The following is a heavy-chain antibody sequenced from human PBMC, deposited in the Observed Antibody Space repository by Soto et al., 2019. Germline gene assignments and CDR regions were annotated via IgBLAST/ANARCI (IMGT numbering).Heavy chain of an antibody. D-gene: IGHD5-12*01. CDR1: GGSISSGGYY. J-gene: IGHJ4*02. Sequence: SETLSLTCTVSGGSISSGGYYWSWIRQHPGKGLEWFGYIYYSGSTYYNPSLKSRVTISVDTSKNQFSLKLSSVTAADTAVYYCARRARGEERGNSVSRVYFDYWGQGSLVTVSS. CDR3: ARRARGEERGNSVSRVYFDY. V-gene: IGHV4-31*03. CDR2: IYYSGST.